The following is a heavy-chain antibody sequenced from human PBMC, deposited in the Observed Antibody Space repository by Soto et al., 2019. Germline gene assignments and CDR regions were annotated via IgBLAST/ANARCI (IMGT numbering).Heavy chain of an antibody. D-gene: IGHD1-1*01. Sequence: SETLSLTCTVSGGSIGSYYWSWIRQPPGKGLEWIGYIYYSGSTNYNPSLKSRVTISVDTSKNQFSLKLSSVTAADTAVYYCVRKKGLEPRGSPESDYYSYGMDVGGKGTTVTVPS. J-gene: IGHJ6*04. CDR1: GGSIGSYY. CDR2: IYYSGST. V-gene: IGHV4-59*08. CDR3: VRKKGLEPRGSPESDYYSYGMDV.